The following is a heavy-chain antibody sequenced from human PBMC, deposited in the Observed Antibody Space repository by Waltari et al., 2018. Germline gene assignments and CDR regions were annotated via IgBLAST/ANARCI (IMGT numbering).Heavy chain of an antibody. CDR1: GGSISSYY. D-gene: IGHD3-3*01. V-gene: IGHV4-4*07. J-gene: IGHJ5*02. CDR2: IYTSGST. CDR3: ASHPPYDFWSGSTLNWFDP. Sequence: QVQLQESGPGLVKPSETLSLTCTVSGGSISSYYWSWIRQPAGKGLEWIGRIYTSGSTNYNPSLKSRVTMSVDTSKNQFSLKLSSVTAADTAVYYCASHPPYDFWSGSTLNWFDPWGQGTLVTVSS.